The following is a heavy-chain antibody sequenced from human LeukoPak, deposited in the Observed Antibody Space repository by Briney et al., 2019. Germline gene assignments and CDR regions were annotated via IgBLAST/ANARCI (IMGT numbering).Heavy chain of an antibody. D-gene: IGHD6-13*01. CDR1: GYTFTGYY. J-gene: IGHJ6*03. Sequence: ASVKVSCKASGYTFTGYYMHWVRQAPGQGLEWMGWINLNSVGTNYAQKFQGRVTMTRDTSISTAYMELSRLRSDDTAVYYCARGREGRYSSSYHYYYMDVWGKGTTVTVSS. CDR2: INLNSVGT. V-gene: IGHV1-2*02. CDR3: ARGREGRYSSSYHYYYMDV.